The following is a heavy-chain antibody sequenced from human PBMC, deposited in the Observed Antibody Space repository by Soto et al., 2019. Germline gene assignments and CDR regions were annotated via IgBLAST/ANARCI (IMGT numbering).Heavy chain of an antibody. D-gene: IGHD3-3*01. CDR3: PRIVLEWLLYRCFDP. J-gene: IGHJ5*02. CDR1: GFSLSTSGVG. V-gene: IGHV2-5*02. Sequence: QITLKESGPTLVNPTQTLTLTCTFSGFSLSTSGVGVGWIRQPPGKALEWLALIYWDDDKRYSPSLNSRLTIAKDTAKNHVVLTMTNLDPVDTAAYYCPRIVLEWLLYRCFDPWGEGTLVTVSS. CDR2: IYWDDDK.